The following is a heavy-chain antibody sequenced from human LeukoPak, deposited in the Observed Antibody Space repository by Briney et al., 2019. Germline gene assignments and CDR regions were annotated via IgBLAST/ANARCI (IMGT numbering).Heavy chain of an antibody. CDR2: ISGRDGRT. CDR3: AKDDGVPAAMWDY. Sequence: PGGSLRLSCSVSGLTFYTYAMSWVRQAPGKGLEWVSAISGRDGRTYYTDSVKGRFTISRDNSKNTLYLQMNSLRAEDTAVYYCAKDDGVPAAMWDYWGQGTLVTVSS. D-gene: IGHD2-2*01. V-gene: IGHV3-23*01. J-gene: IGHJ4*02. CDR1: GLTFYTYA.